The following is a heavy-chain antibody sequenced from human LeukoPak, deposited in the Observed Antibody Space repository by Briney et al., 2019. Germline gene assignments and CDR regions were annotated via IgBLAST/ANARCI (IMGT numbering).Heavy chain of an antibody. CDR2: ISSSGSTI. J-gene: IGHJ4*02. D-gene: IGHD3-22*01. V-gene: IGHV3-11*04. Sequence: GGSLRLSCAASRFTFSDYYMSWIRQAPGKGLEWVSYISSSGSTIYYADSVKGRFTISRDNSKNTLYLQMNSLRAEDTAVYYCARASTYYYDSSGYPDYWGQGTLVTVSS. CDR1: RFTFSDYY. CDR3: ARASTYYYDSSGYPDY.